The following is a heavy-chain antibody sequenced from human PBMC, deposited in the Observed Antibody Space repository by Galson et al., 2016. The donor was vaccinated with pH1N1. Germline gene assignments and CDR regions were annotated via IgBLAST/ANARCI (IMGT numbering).Heavy chain of an antibody. V-gene: IGHV3-23*01. CDR3: AKNGTSIFGVITSPGHNYDVDV. J-gene: IGHJ6*03. CDR2: ISASGTIT. Sequence: SLRLSCAASGFIFRNYAMSWVRQAPGKGLEWVSAISASGTITYYADSVKGRYIISRDNSGNTLYLQMNSLRAEDTAGYYCAKNGTSIFGVITSPGHNYDVDVWGQGTTVIVSS. D-gene: IGHD3-3*01. CDR1: GFIFRNYA.